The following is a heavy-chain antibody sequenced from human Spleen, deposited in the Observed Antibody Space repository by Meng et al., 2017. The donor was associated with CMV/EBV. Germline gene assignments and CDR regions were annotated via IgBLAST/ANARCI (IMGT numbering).Heavy chain of an antibody. CDR3: VRDQGGESMIAVLIERFGMDV. Sequence: GGSLRLSCAASGFTFNTYAMHWVRQAPGKGLEWVAVISYDGSNKYTAGSVQGRLTISRDNSKNNLYLQMNSLTVEDTAVYYCVRDQGGESMIAVLIERFGMDVRGQGTTVTVSS. V-gene: IGHV3-30*04. J-gene: IGHJ6*02. CDR1: GFTFNTYA. CDR2: ISYDGSNK. D-gene: IGHD3-22*01.